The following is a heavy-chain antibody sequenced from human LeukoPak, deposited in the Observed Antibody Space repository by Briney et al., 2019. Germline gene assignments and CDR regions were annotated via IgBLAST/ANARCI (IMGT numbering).Heavy chain of an antibody. CDR1: GFTFSSYG. D-gene: IGHD5-24*01. V-gene: IGHV3-30*03. J-gene: IGHJ3*02. Sequence: GRSLRLSCAASGFTFSSYGMHWVRQAPGKGLEWVAVISYDGSNKYYADSVKGRFTISRDNSKNTLYLQMNSLRAEDTAVYYCASGVEMATMAAFDIWGQGTMVTVSS. CDR2: ISYDGSNK. CDR3: ASGVEMATMAAFDI.